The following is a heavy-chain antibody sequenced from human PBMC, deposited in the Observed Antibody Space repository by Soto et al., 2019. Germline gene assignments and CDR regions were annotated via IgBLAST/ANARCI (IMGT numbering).Heavy chain of an antibody. J-gene: IGHJ4*02. D-gene: IGHD1-1*01. CDR2: ISAHNGNT. CDR1: GYAFTTYG. V-gene: IGHV1-18*01. Sequence: QVHLVQSGAEVKKPGASVKVSCKGSGYAFTTYGITWVRQAPGQGLEWMGWISAHNGNTNSAQKLQGRVTVTRDTSTSTVYMELRSLRSDDTAVYYCARGRYGDYWGQGALVTVPS. CDR3: ARGRYGDY.